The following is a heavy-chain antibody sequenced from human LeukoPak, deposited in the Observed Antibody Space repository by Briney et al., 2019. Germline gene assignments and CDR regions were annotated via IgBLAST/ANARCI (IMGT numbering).Heavy chain of an antibody. V-gene: IGHV4-59*12. CDR1: GGSISSYY. Sequence: SETLSLTCTVSGGSISSYYWSWIRQPPGKGLEWIGYIYHSGSTYYNPSLKSRVTISVDRSKNQFSLKLSSVTAADTAVYYCARGYCSSTSCWFDPWGQGTLVTVSS. CDR2: IYHSGST. CDR3: ARGYCSSTSCWFDP. D-gene: IGHD2-2*01. J-gene: IGHJ5*02.